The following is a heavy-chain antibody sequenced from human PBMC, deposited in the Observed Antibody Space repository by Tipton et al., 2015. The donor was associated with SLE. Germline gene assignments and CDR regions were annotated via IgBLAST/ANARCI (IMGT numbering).Heavy chain of an antibody. CDR2: VYESGTT. Sequence: TLSLTCFVSGGYITSDIYYWGWIRQPPGKGLEWIGSVYESGTTYYNPSLKSRVTMSVDTSKTQFSLKLSSLTAADTAVYYCARVVTVVATHYYDMDVWGQGTTVTVSS. CDR3: ARVVTVVATHYYDMDV. CDR1: GGYITSDIYY. J-gene: IGHJ6*02. V-gene: IGHV4-39*07. D-gene: IGHD2-15*01.